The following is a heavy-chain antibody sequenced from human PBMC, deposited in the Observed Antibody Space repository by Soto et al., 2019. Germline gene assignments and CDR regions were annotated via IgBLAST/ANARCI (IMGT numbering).Heavy chain of an antibody. J-gene: IGHJ3*02. Sequence: KASETLSLTCTVSGGSISSYYWSWIRQPPGKGLEWIGYSYYSGSANYNPSLKSRVTISVDTSKNQFSLKLSSVTAADTAVYYCARGDRYSYGSLVAFDIWGQGTMVTVSS. CDR3: ARGDRYSYGSLVAFDI. CDR1: GGSISSYY. CDR2: SYYSGSA. D-gene: IGHD5-18*01. V-gene: IGHV4-59*01.